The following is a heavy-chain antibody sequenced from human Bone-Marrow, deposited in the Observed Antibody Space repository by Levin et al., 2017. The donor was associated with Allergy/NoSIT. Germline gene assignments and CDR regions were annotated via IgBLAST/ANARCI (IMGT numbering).Heavy chain of an antibody. CDR1: GFPFSTYA. Sequence: ASVKVSCAASGFPFSTYAMSWVRQVPGKGLEWVARIRGSGDKTYYADSVQGRFTISRDNSKNTLYLQMTSLRAEDTAKYYCAKGPVLDSFDIWGQGTPVIVSP. J-gene: IGHJ3*02. V-gene: IGHV3-23*01. CDR3: AKGPVLDSFDI. CDR2: IRGSGDKT.